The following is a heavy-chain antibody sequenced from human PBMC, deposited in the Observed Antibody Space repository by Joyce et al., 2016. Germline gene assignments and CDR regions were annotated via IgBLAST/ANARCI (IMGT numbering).Heavy chain of an antibody. J-gene: IGHJ6*02. CDR3: ARARSSEYYYAMDV. CDR1: GLTVSSNY. Sequence: EAQLVESGGGLVQPGGSLRLSCAASGLTVSSNYMSWVRQAPWKGREWVSFIYSGGSTYYADSVKGRFTISRHNSKNTLYLQMNSLRAEDTALYYCARARSSEYYYAMDVWGQGTTVTVSS. V-gene: IGHV3-53*04. CDR2: IYSGGST.